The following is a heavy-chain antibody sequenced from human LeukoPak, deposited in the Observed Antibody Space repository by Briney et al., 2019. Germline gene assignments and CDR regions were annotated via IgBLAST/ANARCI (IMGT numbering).Heavy chain of an antibody. CDR2: INPDGSGP. Sequence: SGGSLRLSCATSGFTFTSYWMHWLRDAPGKGLVWLSRINPDGSGPLYADSVKGRFTISRDNAKNTLYLQMNSLRDEDTAVYYCARPTTTLEYWGQGTLVTVSS. J-gene: IGHJ4*02. CDR3: ARPTTTLEY. V-gene: IGHV3-74*01. CDR1: GFTFTSYW. D-gene: IGHD1-7*01.